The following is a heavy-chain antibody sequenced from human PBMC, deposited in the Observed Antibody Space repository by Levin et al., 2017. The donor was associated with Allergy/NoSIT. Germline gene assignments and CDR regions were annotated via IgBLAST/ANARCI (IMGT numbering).Heavy chain of an antibody. V-gene: IGHV5-10-1*01. D-gene: IGHD3-10*01. CDR3: TKHGAQDSGSGWFDP. CDR1: GYSFTSFW. Sequence: NPGESLKISCKGSGYSFTSFWISWVRQVPGKGLEWMGRIDPSDSYMSYSPSFHGHITISADKSSNTVYLQWSSLKASDTAMYYCTKHGAQDSGSGWFDPWGQGTLVTVSS. CDR2: IDPSDSYM. J-gene: IGHJ5*02.